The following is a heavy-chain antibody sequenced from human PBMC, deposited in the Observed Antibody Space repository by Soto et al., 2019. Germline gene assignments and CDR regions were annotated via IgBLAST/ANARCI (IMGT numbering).Heavy chain of an antibody. J-gene: IGHJ4*02. CDR1: GYTFSGHG. CDR2: IDPSDSYI. Sequence: RVESLRISCKTSGYTFSGHGISWVLQVPGKGLQCMGNIDPSDSYINYNPAFRGHVTFSFDKSSSTAYLHWRSLGPSDTAIYYCARHGAAIWLGYWGQGTLVTVSS. V-gene: IGHV5-10-1*01. D-gene: IGHD6-19*01. CDR3: ARHGAAIWLGY.